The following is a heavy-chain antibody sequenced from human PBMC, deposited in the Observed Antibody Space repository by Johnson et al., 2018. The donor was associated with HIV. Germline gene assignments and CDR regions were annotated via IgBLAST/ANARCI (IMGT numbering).Heavy chain of an antibody. CDR3: AKDITMIRAGAFDI. D-gene: IGHD3-22*01. CDR1: GFTFSSYA. CDR2: ISYGVSNK. Sequence: QVQLVESGGGVVQPGRSLRLSCAASGFTFSSYAMHWVRQAPGKGLEWVAVISYGVSNKYYADSVKGRFTISRDNSKNTLYLQMNSLRAEDTAVYYCAKDITMIRAGAFDIWGQGTMVTVSS. V-gene: IGHV3-30-3*01. J-gene: IGHJ3*02.